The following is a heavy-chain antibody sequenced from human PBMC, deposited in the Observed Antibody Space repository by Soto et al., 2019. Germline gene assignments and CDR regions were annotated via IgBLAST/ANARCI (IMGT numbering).Heavy chain of an antibody. D-gene: IGHD3-3*01. CDR1: GGSLSSYY. CDR3: ARHPGTYYDFWSGYSSDYMDV. CDR2: IYYSGST. J-gene: IGHJ6*03. V-gene: IGHV4-59*08. Sequence: SETLSLTCPVSGGSLSSYYWSWIRQPPGKGLEWIGYIYYSGSTNYNPSLKSRVTISVDTSKNQFSLKLSSVTAADTAVYYCARHPGTYYDFWSGYSSDYMDVWGKGTTVTVSS.